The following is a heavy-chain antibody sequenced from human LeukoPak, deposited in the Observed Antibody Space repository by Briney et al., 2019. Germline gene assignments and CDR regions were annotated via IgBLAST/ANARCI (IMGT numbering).Heavy chain of an antibody. CDR1: GGSISSGGYS. V-gene: IGHV4-30-2*01. CDR2: IYHSGST. CDR3: ARSGYDYLGHFDY. Sequence: SETLSLTCAVSGGSISSGGYSWSWIRQPPGKGLEWIGYIYHSGSTYYNPSLKSRVTISVDRSKNQFSLKLSSVTAADTAVYYCARSGYDYLGHFDYWGQGTLVTVSS. D-gene: IGHD5-12*01. J-gene: IGHJ4*02.